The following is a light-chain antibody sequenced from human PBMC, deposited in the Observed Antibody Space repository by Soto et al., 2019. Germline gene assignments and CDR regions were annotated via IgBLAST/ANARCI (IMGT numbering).Light chain of an antibody. CDR1: QRLLHSDGKTY. CDR2: DVS. CDR3: MQSVQLPLT. V-gene: IGKV2D-29*01. Sequence: EIVLTQTPLSLSVTPGQPASISCSSTQRLLHSDGKTYFYWFLQRPGQPPQLLIYDVSKRFSGAPDRFSGSGSGRDFTLKISRVEAEDVGVYYCMQSVQLPLTFGGGTKVEIK. J-gene: IGKJ4*01.